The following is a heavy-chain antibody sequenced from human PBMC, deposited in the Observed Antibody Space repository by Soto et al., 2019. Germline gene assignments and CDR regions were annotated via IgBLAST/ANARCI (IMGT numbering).Heavy chain of an antibody. D-gene: IGHD3-10*01. J-gene: IGHJ6*02. Sequence: QVQLQESGPGLVKPSETLSLSCTVSGGSISSYYWSWFRQSPGKRMEWIGYVHHSWGSSYNPSLRSRVALSLDTSKSQFSLKVTSGTAADTAVYYCARQGFGPLHGLVDVWGQGTTVTVSS. CDR1: GGSISSYY. V-gene: IGHV4-59*08. CDR2: VHHSWGS. CDR3: ARQGFGPLHGLVDV.